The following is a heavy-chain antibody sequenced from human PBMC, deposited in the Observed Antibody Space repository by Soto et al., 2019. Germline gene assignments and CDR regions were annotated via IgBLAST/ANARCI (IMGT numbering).Heavy chain of an antibody. D-gene: IGHD6-19*01. J-gene: IGHJ4*02. Sequence: GGSLRLSCAASGFTFSSYEMNWVRQAPGKGLEWVSYISSSGSTIYYADSVKGRFTISRDNAKNSLYLQMNSLRAEDTAVYYCARDSVGQWLVDYWGQGTLVTVSS. V-gene: IGHV3-48*03. CDR1: GFTFSSYE. CDR3: ARDSVGQWLVDY. CDR2: ISSSGSTI.